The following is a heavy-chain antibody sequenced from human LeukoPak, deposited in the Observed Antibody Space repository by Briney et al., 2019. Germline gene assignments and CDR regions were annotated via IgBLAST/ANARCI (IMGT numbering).Heavy chain of an antibody. D-gene: IGHD5-18*01. J-gene: IGHJ4*02. CDR2: INPSGGST. CDR1: GYTFTSYY. CDR3: ARDEIPGIQLGDY. V-gene: IGHV1-46*01. Sequence: ASVKVSCKASGYTFTSYYMHWVRQAPGQGLEWMGIINPSGGSTSYAQKFQGRVTMTRDTFTSTVYMEPSSLRSEDTAVYYCARDEIPGIQLGDYWGQGTLVTVSS.